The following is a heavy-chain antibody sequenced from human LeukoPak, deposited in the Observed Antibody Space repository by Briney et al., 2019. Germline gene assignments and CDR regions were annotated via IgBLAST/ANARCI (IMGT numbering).Heavy chain of an antibody. D-gene: IGHD3-3*01. CDR3: ARVGHYDFWSGYKYYFDY. CDR2: IYYSGST. Sequence: SSETLSLTCTVSGGSISSYYWSWIRQPPGKGLEWIGYIYYSGSTNYNPSLKSRVTISVDTSKNQFSLKLSSVTAADTAVYYCARVGHYDFWSGYKYYFDYWGQGTLVTVSS. CDR1: GGSISSYY. J-gene: IGHJ4*02. V-gene: IGHV4-59*12.